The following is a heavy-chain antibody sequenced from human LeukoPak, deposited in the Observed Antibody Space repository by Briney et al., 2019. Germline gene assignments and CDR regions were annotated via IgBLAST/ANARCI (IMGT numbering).Heavy chain of an antibody. Sequence: SETLSLTCTVSGGSISSYYWSWIRQPAGKGLEWVGRIYSSGSTNYNPSLKSRVTLSVDTSKNQFSLKLNSVTAADTAVYYCAREVSSWCDAFDIWGQGTMVTVSS. CDR2: IYSSGST. J-gene: IGHJ3*02. CDR1: GGSISSYY. V-gene: IGHV4-4*07. CDR3: AREVSSWCDAFDI. D-gene: IGHD6-13*01.